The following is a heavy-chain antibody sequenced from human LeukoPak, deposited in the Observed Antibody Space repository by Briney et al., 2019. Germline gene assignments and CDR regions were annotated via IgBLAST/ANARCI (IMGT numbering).Heavy chain of an antibody. CDR3: ARHRDDYGGPLGY. V-gene: IGHV4-39*01. J-gene: IGHJ4*02. CDR1: GGSSSSSSYY. CDR2: IYYSGST. Sequence: SETLSLTCTVSGGSSSSSSYYWGWIRQPPGKGLEWIGSIYYSGSTYYNPSLKSRVTISVDTSKNQFSLKLSSVTAADTAVYYCARHRDDYGGPLGYWGQGTLVTVSS. D-gene: IGHD4-23*01.